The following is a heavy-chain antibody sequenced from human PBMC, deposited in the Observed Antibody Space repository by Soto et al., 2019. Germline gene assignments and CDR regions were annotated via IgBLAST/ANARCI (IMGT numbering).Heavy chain of an antibody. CDR2: INPGNGDT. Sequence: QVLLVQSGAEVKKPGASVKVSCKASGDTFTDYAIHWVRQAPRQRLEGLAWINPGNGDTQYSQKFPGRVTLTRDTSATTAYMEFSSLRSEDTSVYFCAGGVGATAATFDYWGQGTLVTVSS. CDR1: GDTFTDYA. V-gene: IGHV1-3*01. J-gene: IGHJ4*02. CDR3: AGGVGATAATFDY. D-gene: IGHD1-26*01.